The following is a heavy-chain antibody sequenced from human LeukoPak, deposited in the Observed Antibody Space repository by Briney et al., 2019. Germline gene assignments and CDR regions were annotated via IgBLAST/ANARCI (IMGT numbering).Heavy chain of an antibody. V-gene: IGHV3-30-3*01. CDR2: ISYDGSNK. Sequence: GRSLRLSCAASGFTFSSYAMHWVRQAPGKGLEWVAVISYDGSNKYYADSVKGRFTISRDNSKNTLYLQMNSLRAEDTAVYYCARVGASAYCGGDCYSYYYYYGMDVWGQGTTVTVSS. CDR3: ARVGASAYCGGDCYSYYYYYGMDV. J-gene: IGHJ6*02. D-gene: IGHD2-21*02. CDR1: GFTFSSYA.